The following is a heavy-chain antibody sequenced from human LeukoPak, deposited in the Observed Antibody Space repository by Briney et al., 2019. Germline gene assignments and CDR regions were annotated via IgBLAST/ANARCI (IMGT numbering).Heavy chain of an antibody. V-gene: IGHV4-59*01. J-gene: IGHJ6*03. D-gene: IGHD2-15*01. Sequence: NPAETLSLPCTVSGVSLSSYYWSWIRQPPGKGLEWIGYIYYSGSPNYNPSLKSRVTISVDTTKNQFSLKLSSVAAADTTVYYCARGAVVVVAAATPYYYYYMDVWGKGTTVTISS. CDR2: IYYSGSP. CDR1: GVSLSSYY. CDR3: ARGAVVVVAAATPYYYYYMDV.